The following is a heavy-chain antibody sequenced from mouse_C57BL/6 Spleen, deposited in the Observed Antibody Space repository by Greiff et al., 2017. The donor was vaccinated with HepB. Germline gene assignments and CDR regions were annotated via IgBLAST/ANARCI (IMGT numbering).Heavy chain of an antibody. V-gene: IGHV1-26*01. J-gene: IGHJ4*01. D-gene: IGHD2-3*01. CDR3: ARSNYDGYWIYAMDY. CDR2: INPNNGGT. Sequence: EVQLQQSGPELVKPGASVKISCKASGYTFTDYYMNWVKQSHGKSLEWIGDINPNNGGTSYNQKFKGKATLTVDKSSSTAYMELRSLTSEDSAVYYCARSNYDGYWIYAMDYWGQGTSVTVSS. CDR1: GYTFTDYY.